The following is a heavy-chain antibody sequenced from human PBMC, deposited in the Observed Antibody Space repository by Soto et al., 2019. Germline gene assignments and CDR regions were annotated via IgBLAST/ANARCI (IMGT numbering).Heavy chain of an antibody. D-gene: IGHD5-18*01. Sequence: GGSLRLSCAASGFTFSSYGMHWVRQGPGKGLEWVAVIWYDGSNKYYADSVKGRFTISRDNSKNTLYLQMNSLRAEDTAVYYCAREYSYGTPATYYYGMDVWGQGTTVTVSS. CDR1: GFTFSSYG. CDR3: AREYSYGTPATYYYGMDV. V-gene: IGHV3-33*01. CDR2: IWYDGSNK. J-gene: IGHJ6*02.